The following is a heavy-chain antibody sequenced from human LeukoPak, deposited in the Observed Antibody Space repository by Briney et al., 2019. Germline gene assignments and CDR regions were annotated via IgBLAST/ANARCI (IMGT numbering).Heavy chain of an antibody. CDR3: VRPPGIAVAGTVTSYYGWFFDL. V-gene: IGHV3-64*01. J-gene: IGHJ2*01. Sequence: GGSLRLSCAASGFTLGDYVMHWVRQTPAKGLEYVSAISSNGGDTHYANSVKGRFTISRDNSKNTVYLQMGSLRPDDMAIYYCVRPPGIAVAGTVTSYYGWFFDLWGRGTLVTVSS. D-gene: IGHD6-19*01. CDR1: GFTLGDYV. CDR2: ISSNGGDT.